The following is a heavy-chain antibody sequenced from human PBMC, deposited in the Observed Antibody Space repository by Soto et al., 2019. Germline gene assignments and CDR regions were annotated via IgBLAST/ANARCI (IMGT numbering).Heavy chain of an antibody. CDR2: ISYDGSNK. CDR3: ARAGAPFMVYYYGMDV. Sequence: PGGSLRLSCAASGFTFSSYAMHWVRQVPGKGLEWVAVISYDGSNKYYADSVKGRFTISRDNSKNTLYLQMNSLRAEDTAVYYCARAGAPFMVYYYGMDVWGQGTTVTVSS. J-gene: IGHJ6*02. V-gene: IGHV3-30-3*01. D-gene: IGHD3-10*01. CDR1: GFTFSSYA.